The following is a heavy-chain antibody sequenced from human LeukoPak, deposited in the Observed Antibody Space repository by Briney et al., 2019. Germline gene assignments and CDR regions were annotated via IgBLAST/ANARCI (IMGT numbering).Heavy chain of an antibody. D-gene: IGHD1-26*01. V-gene: IGHV3-74*01. CDR1: GNYW. Sequence: GGSLRLSCAASGNYWMHWVRQVPGKGLVWVSHINSDGSWTSYADSVKGRFTISKDNAKNTVYLQMNSLRAEDTAVYYCAKTVSVLGATPPDNWGQGTLVTVSS. J-gene: IGHJ4*02. CDR2: INSDGSWT. CDR3: AKTVSVLGATPPDN.